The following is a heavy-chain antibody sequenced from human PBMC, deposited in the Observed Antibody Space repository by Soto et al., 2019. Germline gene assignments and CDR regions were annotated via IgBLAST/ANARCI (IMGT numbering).Heavy chain of an antibody. CDR1: GYTFTSYA. V-gene: IGHV1-3*01. D-gene: IGHD1-20*01. CDR3: ARAEEYNWKDPVGRFDP. CDR2: INAGNGNT. J-gene: IGHJ5*02. Sequence: ASVKVSCKASGYTFTSYAMHWVRQAPGQRLEWMGWINAGNGNTKYSQKFQGRVTITRDTSASTAYMELSSLRSEDTAVYYCARAEEYNWKDPVGRFDPWGQGTLVTVSS.